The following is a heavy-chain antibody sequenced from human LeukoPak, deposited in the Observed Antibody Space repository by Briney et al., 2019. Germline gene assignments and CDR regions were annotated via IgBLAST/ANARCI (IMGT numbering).Heavy chain of an antibody. CDR2: INPNSGGT. D-gene: IGHD3-22*01. CDR3: ARDSGMDYYDSSGYYYVLLRN. CDR1: GYTFTGYY. V-gene: IGHV1-2*02. Sequence: ASLKVSCKASGYTFTGYYMHWVRQAPGQGLEWMGWINPNSGGTNYTQKFQGRVTMTRDTSISTAYMELSRLRSDDTAVYYCARDSGMDYYDSSGYYYVLLRNWGQGTLITVSS. J-gene: IGHJ4*02.